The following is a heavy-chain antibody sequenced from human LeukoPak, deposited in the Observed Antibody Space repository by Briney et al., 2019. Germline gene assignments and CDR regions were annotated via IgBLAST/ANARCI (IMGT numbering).Heavy chain of an antibody. Sequence: GGSLRLSCAASGFTFSNAWMSWVRQAPGKGLEWVGRIKSKTDGGTTDYAAPVKGRFTISRDDSKNTLYLQMNSLKTEDTAVYYCTTDWESYYYDSSGYYSPFDYWGQGTLVTVSS. D-gene: IGHD3-22*01. CDR1: GFTFSNAW. CDR3: TTDWESYYYDSSGYYSPFDY. CDR2: IKSKTDGGTT. J-gene: IGHJ4*02. V-gene: IGHV3-15*01.